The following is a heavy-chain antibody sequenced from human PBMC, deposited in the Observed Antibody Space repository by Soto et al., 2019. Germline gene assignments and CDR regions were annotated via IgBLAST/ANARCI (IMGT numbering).Heavy chain of an antibody. V-gene: IGHV3-30-3*01. CDR1: GFTFSNYA. CDR3: ARVTSSGWYYFDY. D-gene: IGHD6-19*01. CDR2: ISYDGSNK. Sequence: QVQLVESGGGVVQPGRSLRLSCAASGFTFSNYAIHWVRQAPGKGLEWVAAISYDGSNKYYADSVKGRFTISRDNSRSTLYLQVNSRRADDMAVYYFARVTSSGWYYFDYWGQGTLVTVSS. J-gene: IGHJ4*02.